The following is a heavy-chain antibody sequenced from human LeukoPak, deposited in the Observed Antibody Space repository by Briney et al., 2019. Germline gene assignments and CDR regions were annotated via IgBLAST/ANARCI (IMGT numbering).Heavy chain of an antibody. CDR3: AREVYCSHTTCYYFDY. V-gene: IGHV3-21*01. CDR2: ISDSSRYI. J-gene: IGHJ4*02. CDR1: GFTFSSYS. Sequence: GGSLRLSCAASGFTFSSYSMNWVRQAPGKGLEWVSSISDSSRYIFYADSVKGRFTISRDNAKNSLYLQMNSLRAEDTAVYYCAREVYCSHTTCYYFDYWGLGALVTVSS. D-gene: IGHD2/OR15-2a*01.